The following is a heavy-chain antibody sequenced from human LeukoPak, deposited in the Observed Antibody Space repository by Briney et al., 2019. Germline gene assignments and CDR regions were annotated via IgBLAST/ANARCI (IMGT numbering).Heavy chain of an antibody. J-gene: IGHJ6*02. CDR2: IYYSGST. D-gene: IGHD5-12*01. CDR1: GGSISSGGYY. CDR3: ARVYGGYVSDYYYGMDV. Sequence: SQTLSLTCTVSGGSISSGGYYWSWIRQHPGKGLEWIGYIYYSGSTYYNPSLKSRVTISVDTSKNQFSLKPSSVTAADTAVYYCARVYGGYVSDYYYGMDVWGQGTTVTVSS. V-gene: IGHV4-31*03.